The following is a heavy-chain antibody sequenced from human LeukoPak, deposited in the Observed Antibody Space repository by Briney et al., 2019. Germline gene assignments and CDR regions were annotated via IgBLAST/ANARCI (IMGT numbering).Heavy chain of an antibody. CDR1: GGSISSYY. CDR3: ARHAPPHYGDSYAGWDSWFDH. J-gene: IGHJ5*02. V-gene: IGHV4-59*08. CDR2: IYYSGST. Sequence: SETLSLTCTVSGGSISSYYWSWIRQPPGKGLEWIGYIYYSGSTNYNPSLKSRVTISVDTSKNQFSLKLSSVTAADTAVYYCARHAPPHYGDSYAGWDSWFDHWGQGTLVTVSS. D-gene: IGHD4-17*01.